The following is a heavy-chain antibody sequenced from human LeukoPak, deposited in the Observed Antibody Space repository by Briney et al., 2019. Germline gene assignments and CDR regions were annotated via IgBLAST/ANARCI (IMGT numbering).Heavy chain of an antibody. Sequence: GGSLRLSCAASGFTLTNHWLTWVRQGPGKGPEWVAHINPAGSVEAFLDSVRGRFTISRDNSKNSLYLQMNTLRVEDTAVYYCARGHYGLDVWGQGTTVTVSS. CDR3: ARGHYGLDV. J-gene: IGHJ6*02. CDR1: GFTLTNHW. CDR2: INPAGSVE. V-gene: IGHV3-7*01.